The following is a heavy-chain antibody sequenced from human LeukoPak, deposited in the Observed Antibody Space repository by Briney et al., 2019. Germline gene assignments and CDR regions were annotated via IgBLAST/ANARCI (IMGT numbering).Heavy chain of an antibody. V-gene: IGHV3-21*01. CDR1: GFTFSSYS. J-gene: IGHJ4*02. Sequence: PGGSLRLSCAASGFTFSSYSMNWVRQAPGKGLEWVSSISSSSSYIYYADSVKGRFTISRDNAKNSLYLQMNSLRAEDTAVYYCARGDGSWSGSDFDYWGQGTLVTVSS. CDR2: ISSSSSYI. D-gene: IGHD3-3*01. CDR3: ARGDGSWSGSDFDY.